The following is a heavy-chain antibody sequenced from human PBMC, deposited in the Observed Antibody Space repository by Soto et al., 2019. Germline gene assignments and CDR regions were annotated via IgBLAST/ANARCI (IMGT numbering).Heavy chain of an antibody. CDR2: ISSSSSYM. CDR3: ARGWDIVATNDAFDI. V-gene: IGHV3-21*01. D-gene: IGHD5-12*01. CDR1: GFTFSSYA. J-gene: IGHJ3*02. Sequence: SLRLSCAASGFTFSSYAMSWVRQAPGKGLEWVSSISSSSSYMYYADSVKGRFTISRDNAKISLYLQMNSLRAGDTAVYYCARGWDIVATNDAFDIWGQGPMVTASS.